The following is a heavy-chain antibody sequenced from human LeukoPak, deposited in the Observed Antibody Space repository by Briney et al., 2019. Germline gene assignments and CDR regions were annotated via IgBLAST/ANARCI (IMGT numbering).Heavy chain of an antibody. V-gene: IGHV1-18*01. Sequence: ASVTVSCTASGYTFTSYGISWVRQAPGQGLEWMGWISAYNGNTNYAQKLQGRVTMTTDTSTSTAYMELRSLRSDDTAVYYCARALRITGTSAQYYYYYGMDVWGQGTTVTVSS. D-gene: IGHD1/OR15-1a*01. J-gene: IGHJ6*02. CDR3: ARALRITGTSAQYYYYYGMDV. CDR1: GYTFTSYG. CDR2: ISAYNGNT.